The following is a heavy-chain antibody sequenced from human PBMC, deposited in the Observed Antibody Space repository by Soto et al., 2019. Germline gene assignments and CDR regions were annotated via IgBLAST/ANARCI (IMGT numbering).Heavy chain of an antibody. D-gene: IGHD5-12*01. CDR2: IGPYGNSK. CDR1: GFGFRHYF. V-gene: IGHV3-11*01. Sequence: PGGSLRLSCAASGFGFRHYFMSWMRQAPGKGLEWVSYIGPYGNSKYYADSVKGRFTISRDDAKESLYLDMNNLRAEDTAVYYCARDDYTYGAYWGQGSLVTVSS. CDR3: ARDDYTYGAY. J-gene: IGHJ4*02.